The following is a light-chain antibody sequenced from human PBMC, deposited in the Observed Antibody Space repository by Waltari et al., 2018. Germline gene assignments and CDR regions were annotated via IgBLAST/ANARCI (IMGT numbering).Light chain of an antibody. CDR3: HQYDNLPFT. V-gene: IGKV1-33*01. CDR1: QDINNY. J-gene: IGKJ3*01. CDR2: DAS. Sequence: DIQMTQSPSSLSASVGDRVTITCQASQDINNYLNWYQQKPGKAPKLLIYDASSLETGVPSRFRGSGSGSHVTFTISSLQPEDIATYYCHQYDNLPFTFGPGTKVDIK.